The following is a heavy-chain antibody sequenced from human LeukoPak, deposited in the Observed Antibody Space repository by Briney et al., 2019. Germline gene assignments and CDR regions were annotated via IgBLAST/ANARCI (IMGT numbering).Heavy chain of an antibody. V-gene: IGHV3-9*01. CDR3: AKDNGIATTTRAFDI. J-gene: IGHJ3*02. D-gene: IGHD5-24*01. CDR1: GFTFDDYA. CDR2: ISWNSGSI. Sequence: PGGSLRLSCAASGFTFDDYAMHWVRHAPGKGLEWVSCISWNSGSIGYADSVKGRFTISRDNANNSLYLQMNSLRAEDTALYYCAKDNGIATTTRAFDIWGQGTMVTVSS.